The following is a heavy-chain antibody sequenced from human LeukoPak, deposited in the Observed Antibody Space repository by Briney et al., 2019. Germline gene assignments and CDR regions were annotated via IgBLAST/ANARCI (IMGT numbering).Heavy chain of an antibody. CDR3: ARAHPSFYDILPGYYRTLREIYFDY. Sequence: SETLSLTCTVSGGSISSYYWSWIRQPPGKGLEWIGYIYYSGSTNYNPSLKSRVTISVDTSKNQFSLKLSSVTAADTAVYYCARAHPSFYDILPGYYRTLREIYFDYWGQGTLVTVSS. D-gene: IGHD3-9*01. CDR1: GGSISSYY. V-gene: IGHV4-59*01. J-gene: IGHJ4*02. CDR2: IYYSGST.